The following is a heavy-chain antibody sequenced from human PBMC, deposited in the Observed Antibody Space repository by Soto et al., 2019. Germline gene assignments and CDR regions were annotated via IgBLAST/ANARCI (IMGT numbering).Heavy chain of an antibody. V-gene: IGHV4-59*01. D-gene: IGHD5-18*01. Sequence: QVQLQESGPGLVKPSETLSLTCTVSGGSISSYYWSWIRQPPGKGLEWIGYIYYSGSTNYNPSLKSRVTISVDSSKNPFSLKLSSETAADTAVYYCAREPVDTAMVWDDAFEIWGQGTMFTVSS. CDR2: IYYSGST. J-gene: IGHJ3*02. CDR1: GGSISSYY. CDR3: AREPVDTAMVWDDAFEI.